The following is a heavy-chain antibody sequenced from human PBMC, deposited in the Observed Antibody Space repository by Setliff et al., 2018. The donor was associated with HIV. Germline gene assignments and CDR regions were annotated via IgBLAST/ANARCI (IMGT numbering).Heavy chain of an antibody. D-gene: IGHD4-17*01. CDR1: GGSISSHY. Sequence: SETLSLTCTVSGGSISSHYWSWIRQPPGKGLEWIGGIYYSGSTNYNPSLKSRVTLSLDTSKNQFSLKLTSVTAADTAMYYCASFFVTTVTNQDYWGQGTPVTVSS. CDR2: IYYSGST. J-gene: IGHJ4*02. V-gene: IGHV4-59*11. CDR3: ASFFVTTVTNQDY.